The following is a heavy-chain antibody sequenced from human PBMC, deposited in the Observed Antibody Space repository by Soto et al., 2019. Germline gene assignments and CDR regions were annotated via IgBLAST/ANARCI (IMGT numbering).Heavy chain of an antibody. CDR1: GFTFSSYA. CDR3: AKLRIAVAYWSY. D-gene: IGHD6-19*01. CDR2: IIGIGGST. J-gene: IGHJ4*02. V-gene: IGHV3-23*01. Sequence: GGSLRLSCAASGFTFSSYAMSWVRQAPGKGLEWVLAIIGIGGSTYYADSVKGRFTISRDNSKNTLYLQMNSLRAEDTAVYYCAKLRIAVAYWSYWGQGTLVTVSS.